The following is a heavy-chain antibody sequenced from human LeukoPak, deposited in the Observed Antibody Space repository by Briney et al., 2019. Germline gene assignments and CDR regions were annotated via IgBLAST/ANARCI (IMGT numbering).Heavy chain of an antibody. D-gene: IGHD1-14*01. CDR1: GYTFTSYD. V-gene: IGHV1-8*01. CDR2: MNPNTGIT. CDR3: ARGGWAAAYGNY. Sequence: ASVKVSCKASGYTFTSYDINWVRQATGQGLEWMGWMNPNTGITGYAQKFQGRVTMTRNTSISTAYMELSSLRSEDTAVYYCARGGWAAAYGNYWGQGTLVTVSS. J-gene: IGHJ4*02.